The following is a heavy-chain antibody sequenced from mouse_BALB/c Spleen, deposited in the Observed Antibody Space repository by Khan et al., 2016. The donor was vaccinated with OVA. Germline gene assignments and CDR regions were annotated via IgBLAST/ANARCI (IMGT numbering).Heavy chain of an antibody. CDR3: TRHGYVAWFNY. CDR1: GYSFTSYY. CDR2: IDPFSGDT. V-gene: IGHV1S135*01. Sequence: VQLKQSGPELMKPGASVKISCKASGYSFTSYYIHWVIQSHGKSLEWIGYIDPFSGDTTYNQKFKGRATLTVDKSSSTAYIHLSNLTSEDSAVYYCTRHGYVAWFNYWGQGTLVTVSA. J-gene: IGHJ3*01. D-gene: IGHD2-2*01.